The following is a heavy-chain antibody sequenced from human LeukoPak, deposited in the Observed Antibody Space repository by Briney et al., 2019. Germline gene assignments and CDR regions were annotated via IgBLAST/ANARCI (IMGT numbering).Heavy chain of an antibody. CDR1: GYTFTSYG. CDR3: ARGADSGYDFLSWFDP. CDR2: ISAYNGNT. Sequence: GASVKVSCKASGYTFTSYGISWVRQAPGQGREWMGWISAYNGNTNYAQKLQGRVTMTTDTSTSTAYMELRSLRSDDTAVYYCARGADSGYDFLSWFDPWGQGTLVTVSS. D-gene: IGHD5-12*01. J-gene: IGHJ5*02. V-gene: IGHV1-18*01.